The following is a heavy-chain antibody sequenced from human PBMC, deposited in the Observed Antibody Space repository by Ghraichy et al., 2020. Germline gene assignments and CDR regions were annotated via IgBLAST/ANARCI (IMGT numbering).Heavy chain of an antibody. J-gene: IGHJ6*03. CDR2: IYYSGST. D-gene: IGHD3-16*02. CDR1: GGSISSYY. CDR3: ARSTRDLGGGYRSSYYYYYCMDV. V-gene: IGHV4-59*01. Sequence: ESLNISCTVSGGSISSYYWSWIRQPPGKGLEWIGYIYYSGSTNYNPSLKSRVTISVDTSKNQFSLKLSSVTAADTAVYYCARSTRDLGGGYRSSYYYYYCMDVWGKGTTVTV.